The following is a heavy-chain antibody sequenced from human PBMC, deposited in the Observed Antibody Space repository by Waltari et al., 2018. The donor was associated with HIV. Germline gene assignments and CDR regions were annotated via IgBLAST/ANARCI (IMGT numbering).Heavy chain of an antibody. CDR2: ISSNGESS. V-gene: IGHV3-23*01. CDR3: ASAFGVVSGAPKFFDY. Sequence: EVQLLESGGRLIPPGGSLRLSCEATGFTFTTYFMNWVRQAPGKGLQWVSGISSNGESSFYVDSLKGRATVSRDNMKSTMFLDITNLKVEDTAIYYCASAFGVVSGAPKFFDYWGRGTLVSVS. D-gene: IGHD3-3*01. CDR1: GFTFTTYF. J-gene: IGHJ4*01.